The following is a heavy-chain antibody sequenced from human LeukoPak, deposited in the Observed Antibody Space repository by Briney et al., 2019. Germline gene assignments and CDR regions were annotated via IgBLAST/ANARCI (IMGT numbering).Heavy chain of an antibody. D-gene: IGHD3-22*01. V-gene: IGHV3-20*04. CDR2: INWNGGST. J-gene: IGHJ3*02. CDR1: GFTFDDYG. CDR3: ARSRHYYDSSGSDAFDI. Sequence: PGGSLRLSCAASGFTFDDYGMSWVRQAPGKGLEWVSGINWNGGSTGYADSVKGRFTISRDNAKNSLYLQMNSLRAEDTALYYCARSRHYYDSSGSDAFDIWGQGTMVTVSS.